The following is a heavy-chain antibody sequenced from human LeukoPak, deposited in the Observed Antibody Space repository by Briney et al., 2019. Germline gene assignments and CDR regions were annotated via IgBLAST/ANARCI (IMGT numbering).Heavy chain of an antibody. D-gene: IGHD6-19*01. V-gene: IGHV3-11*04. Sequence: AGSLRLSCAASGFTFSDYYMSWIRQAPGKGLEWVSYISSSGSTIYYADSVKGRFTISRDNAKNSLYLQMNSLRAEDTAVYYCAREARYSSGWYYHWGQGTLVTVSS. CDR2: ISSSGSTI. CDR3: AREARYSSGWYYH. J-gene: IGHJ5*02. CDR1: GFTFSDYY.